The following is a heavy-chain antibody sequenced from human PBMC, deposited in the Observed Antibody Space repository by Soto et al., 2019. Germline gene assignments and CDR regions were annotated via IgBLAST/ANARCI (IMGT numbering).Heavy chain of an antibody. V-gene: IGHV3-30*18. Sequence: QVQLVESGGGVVQPGRSLRLSCAASGFTFSSYGMHWVRQAPGKGLEWVAVISYDGSNKYYADSVKGRFTISRDNSKNTLYLQMNSLRAEDTAVYYCAKAHSSLSGWFDPWGQGTLVTVSS. CDR1: GFTFSSYG. J-gene: IGHJ5*02. D-gene: IGHD6-6*01. CDR3: AKAHSSLSGWFDP. CDR2: ISYDGSNK.